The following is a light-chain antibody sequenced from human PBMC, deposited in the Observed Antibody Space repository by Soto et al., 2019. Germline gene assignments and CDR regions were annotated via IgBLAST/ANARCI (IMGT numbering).Light chain of an antibody. J-gene: IGLJ2*01. CDR3: SSYTSSSTVV. Sequence: QSALTQPASVSGSPGQSITISCTGTSSDVGGYNFVSWYQQHPGTAPKLMIYDVSTRPSGVSNRFSGSKSGNTASLTISGLQPEDEADYYCSSYTSSSTVVFGGGTKLTVL. CDR2: DVS. V-gene: IGLV2-14*01. CDR1: SSDVGGYNF.